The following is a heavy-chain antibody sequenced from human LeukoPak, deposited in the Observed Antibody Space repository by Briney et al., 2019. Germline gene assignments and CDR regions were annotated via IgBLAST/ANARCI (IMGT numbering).Heavy chain of an antibody. CDR3: ATQRPTGAVDY. CDR2: ISTNGGST. Sequence: GGSLRLSCEASGFTFSSYAMSWVRQAPGKGLEWVSGISTNGGSTSYADSVKGRLTISRDNPRNMLYMEMNSLRAEDTAVYSCATQRPTGAVDYWGQGTLVTVSS. V-gene: IGHV3-23*01. D-gene: IGHD1-1*01. CDR1: GFTFSSYA. J-gene: IGHJ4*02.